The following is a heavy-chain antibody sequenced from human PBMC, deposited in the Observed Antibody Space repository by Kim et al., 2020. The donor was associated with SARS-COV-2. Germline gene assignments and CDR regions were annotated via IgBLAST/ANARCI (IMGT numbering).Heavy chain of an antibody. J-gene: IGHJ4*02. CDR2: IYYSGST. CDR1: GGSISSYY. D-gene: IGHD1-26*01. Sequence: SETLSLTCTVSGGSISSYYWSWIRQPPGKGLEWIGYIYYSGSTNYNPSLKSRVTISVDTSKNQFSLKLSSVTAADTAVYYCAREGSGSPYGRSYFDYWGQGTLVTVSS. V-gene: IGHV4-59*01. CDR3: AREGSGSPYGRSYFDY.